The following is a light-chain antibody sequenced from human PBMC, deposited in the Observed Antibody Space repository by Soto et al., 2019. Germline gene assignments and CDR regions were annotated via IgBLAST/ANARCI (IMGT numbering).Light chain of an antibody. CDR2: ASY. Sequence: DIQITQSPSSLSASVGDRVTITCRASQSISSHLNCYQHKPGRPPRLLIFASYILEGGVPSRFSGSGSDTYFTLTIDSLQPEDVATYYCQHSYITPRYTFGQGTKVEI. CDR1: QSISSH. CDR3: QHSYITPRYT. V-gene: IGKV1-39*01. J-gene: IGKJ2*01.